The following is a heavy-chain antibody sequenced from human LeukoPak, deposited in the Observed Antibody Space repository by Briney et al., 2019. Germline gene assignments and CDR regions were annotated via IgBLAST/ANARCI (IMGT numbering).Heavy chain of an antibody. CDR2: IYYSGST. D-gene: IGHD1-26*01. CDR1: GGSISSGGSY. V-gene: IGHV4-31*03. J-gene: IGHJ4*02. Sequence: SQTLSLTCTVSGGSISSGGSYWSWIRQHPGKGLEWIGYIYYSGSTYYNPSLKSRVTISVDTSKNQFSLKLSSVTAADTAVYYCARDRRSGSYYYFDYWGQGTLVTVSS. CDR3: ARDRRSGSYYYFDY.